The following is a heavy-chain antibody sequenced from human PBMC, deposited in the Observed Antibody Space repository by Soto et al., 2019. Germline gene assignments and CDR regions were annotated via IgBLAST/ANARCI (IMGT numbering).Heavy chain of an antibody. V-gene: IGHV1-2*02. D-gene: IGHD6-13*01. CDR1: GYTFTGCY. J-gene: IGHJ5*02. Sequence: ASVKVSCKAAGYTFTGCYMHWVRQAPGQGLEWMGWINPNSGGTNYAQKFQGRVTMTRDTSISTAYMELSRLRADDTAVYYCARRHSRSNWFDPWGQGTLVTVSS. CDR3: ARRHSRSNWFDP. CDR2: INPNSGGT.